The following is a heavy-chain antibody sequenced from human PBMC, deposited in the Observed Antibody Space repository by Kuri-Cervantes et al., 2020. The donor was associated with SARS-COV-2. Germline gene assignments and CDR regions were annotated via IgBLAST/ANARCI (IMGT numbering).Heavy chain of an antibody. J-gene: IGHJ4*02. D-gene: IGHD3-22*01. CDR2: INWNGGST. CDR1: GFTFDDYG. CDR3: AKMRSSGYYPDFDY. Sequence: GESLKISCAASGFTFDDYGMSWVRQAPGKGLEWVSGINWNGGSTGYADPVKGRFTISRDNAKNSLYLQMNSLRAEDTAVYYCAKMRSSGYYPDFDYWGQGTLVTVSS. V-gene: IGHV3-20*04.